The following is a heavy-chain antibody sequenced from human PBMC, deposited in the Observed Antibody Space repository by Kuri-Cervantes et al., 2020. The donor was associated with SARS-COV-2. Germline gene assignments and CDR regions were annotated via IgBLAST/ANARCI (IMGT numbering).Heavy chain of an antibody. Sequence: GGSLRLSCAASGFTFSAYALHWVRQAPGEGLEWVGVISYDGTKNHYTKSVKGRFTISRDNSKNTLYLQMNSLRDEDTAVYYCAKDRVRRGYSGYVILDYWGQGTLVTVSS. D-gene: IGHD5-12*01. CDR3: AKDRVRRGYSGYVILDY. CDR2: ISYDGTKN. CDR1: GFTFSAYA. V-gene: IGHV3-30-3*01. J-gene: IGHJ4*02.